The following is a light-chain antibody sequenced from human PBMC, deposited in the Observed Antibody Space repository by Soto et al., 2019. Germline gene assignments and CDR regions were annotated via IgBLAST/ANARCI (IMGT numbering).Light chain of an antibody. J-gene: IGLJ3*02. V-gene: IGLV1-40*01. CDR3: QSYDSSLSGWV. Sequence: QSVLTQPPSVSGAPGQRVTISCTGSSSNIGGGYDVHWYQQLPGTAPKLLIYGNSNRPSGVPDRFSGSKSGTSASLAITGLQAEDGADYYCQSYDSSLSGWVFGGGTKLTVL. CDR2: GNS. CDR1: SSNIGGGYD.